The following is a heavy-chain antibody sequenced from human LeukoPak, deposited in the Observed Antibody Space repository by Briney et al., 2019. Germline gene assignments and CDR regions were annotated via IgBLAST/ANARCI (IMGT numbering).Heavy chain of an antibody. D-gene: IGHD6-19*01. CDR3: ARDFFGIAVAPTFDY. CDR1: GFTFSSYS. V-gene: IGHV3-21*01. J-gene: IGHJ4*02. Sequence: PGGSLRLSCAASGFTFSSYSMNWVRQAPGKGLEWVSSISSSSSSYIYYADSVKGRFTISRDNAKNSLYLQMNSLRAEDTAVYYCARDFFGIAVAPTFDYWGQGTLVTVSS. CDR2: ISSSSSSYI.